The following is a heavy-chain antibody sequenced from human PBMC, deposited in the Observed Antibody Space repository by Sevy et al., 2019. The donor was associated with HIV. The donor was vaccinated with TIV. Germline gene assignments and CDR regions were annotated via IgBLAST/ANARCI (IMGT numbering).Heavy chain of an antibody. CDR2: ISSSRSTI. CDR3: ARGHDYGDYGGYYYYYMDV. CDR1: GFTFSSYS. D-gene: IGHD4-17*01. J-gene: IGHJ6*03. Sequence: GGSLRLSCAASGFTFSSYSMNRVRQAPRKGLEWVSYISSSRSTIYYADSVKGRFTISRDNAKNSLYLQMNSLRDEDTAVYYCARGHDYGDYGGYYYYYMDVWGKGTTVTVSS. V-gene: IGHV3-48*02.